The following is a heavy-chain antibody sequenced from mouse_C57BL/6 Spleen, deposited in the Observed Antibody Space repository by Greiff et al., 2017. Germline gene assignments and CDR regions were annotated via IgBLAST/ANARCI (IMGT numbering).Heavy chain of an antibody. J-gene: IGHJ4*01. V-gene: IGHV5-17*01. Sequence: EVKLVESGGGLVKPGGSLKLSCAASGFTFSDYGMHWVRQAPEQGLEWVAYISSGSSTIYYADTVKGRFTISRDNAKNTPFLQMTSLRSEDTAVYYCASPGGNSYYAMDYWGQGPSVTVSS. CDR1: GFTFSDYG. CDR3: ASPGGNSYYAMDY. CDR2: ISSGSSTI. D-gene: IGHD2-1*01.